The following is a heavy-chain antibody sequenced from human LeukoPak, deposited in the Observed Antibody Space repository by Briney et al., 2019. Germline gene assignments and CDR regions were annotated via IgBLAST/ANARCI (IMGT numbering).Heavy chain of an antibody. CDR2: IYPGDSDT. J-gene: IGHJ5*01. Sequence: GESLKISCHVSGYXFINYWICWVRQMPGKGLEWMGIIYPGDSDTRYSPSFHGQVIISADESISPAYLQWNSLKASDTAMYYCASGGYGTFDSWGQGTLVTVSS. CDR1: GYXFINYW. CDR3: ASGGYGTFDS. D-gene: IGHD5-12*01. V-gene: IGHV5-51*01.